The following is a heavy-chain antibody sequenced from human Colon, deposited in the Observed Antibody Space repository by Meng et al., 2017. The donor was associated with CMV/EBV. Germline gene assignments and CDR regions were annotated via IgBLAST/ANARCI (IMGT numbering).Heavy chain of an antibody. CDR3: AYSRGSSGWAFDY. Sequence: ILLDSPCPSLVKPTQTPQATCTFSGFSLNPREGGVGLTRQLPGKALEWLALIYWDDDKRYSPSLKSRLTITKETSKNQVVLTMTNMDPVDTGTYYCAYSRGSSGWAFDYWGQGTLVTVSS. V-gene: IGHV2-5*02. J-gene: IGHJ4*02. CDR1: GFSLNPREGG. D-gene: IGHD6-19*01. CDR2: IYWDDDK.